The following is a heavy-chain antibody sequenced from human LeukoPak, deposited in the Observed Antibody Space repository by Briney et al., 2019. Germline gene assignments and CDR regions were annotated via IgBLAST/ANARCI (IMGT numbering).Heavy chain of an antibody. CDR1: GYTFTGYY. D-gene: IGHD1-7*01. Sequence: ASVKVSCKASGYTFTGYYMHWVRQAPGQGLEWMGWINPNSGGTNYAQKLQGRVTMTTDTSTSTAYMELRSLRSDDTAVYYCARDGVKYNWNYGKIDYYYYYMDVWGKGTTVTVSS. CDR3: ARDGVKYNWNYGKIDYYYYYMDV. J-gene: IGHJ6*03. V-gene: IGHV1-2*02. CDR2: INPNSGGT.